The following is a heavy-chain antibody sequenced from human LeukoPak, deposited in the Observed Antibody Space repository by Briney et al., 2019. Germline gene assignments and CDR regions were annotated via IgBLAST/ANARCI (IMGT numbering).Heavy chain of an antibody. D-gene: IGHD3-10*01. CDR2: IYYSGST. CDR1: GGSISSSSYY. Sequence: SETLSLTCTASGGSISSSSYYWGWIRQPPRKGLEWIGSIYYSGSTYYNPSLKSRVTISVDTSKNQFSLKLSSVTAADPAVYYCARHNYFGSGSYNIDYWGQGTLVTVSS. J-gene: IGHJ4*02. V-gene: IGHV4-39*01. CDR3: ARHNYFGSGSYNIDY.